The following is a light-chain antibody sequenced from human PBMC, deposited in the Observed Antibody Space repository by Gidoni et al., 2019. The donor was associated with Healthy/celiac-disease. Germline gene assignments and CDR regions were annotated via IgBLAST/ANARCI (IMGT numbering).Light chain of an antibody. Sequence: IVLTQSPGTLSLSPGERATLSCRASQSVSSSYLAWYQQKPGQAPRLLIYGASSRATGIPDRFSGSGSGTDFTLTISRLEPEDFAVYYCQQYGSSPPYTFGQGTKLENK. CDR2: GAS. CDR3: QQYGSSPPYT. CDR1: QSVSSSY. J-gene: IGKJ2*01. V-gene: IGKV3-20*01.